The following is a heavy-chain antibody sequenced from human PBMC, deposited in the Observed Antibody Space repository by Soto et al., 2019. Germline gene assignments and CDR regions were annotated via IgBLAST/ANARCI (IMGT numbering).Heavy chain of an antibody. CDR2: IYYSGST. V-gene: IGHV4-31*03. Sequence: SETLSLTCTASGGSIISGGYYWNWIRQHPGKGLEWIGYIYYSGSTYYNPSLKSRVTISVDTSKNQFSLKPSSVTAADTAVYYCARDRSAVTQGWYFDYWGQGTLVTVSS. CDR3: ARDRSAVTQGWYFDY. D-gene: IGHD6-25*01. J-gene: IGHJ4*02. CDR1: GGSIISGGYY.